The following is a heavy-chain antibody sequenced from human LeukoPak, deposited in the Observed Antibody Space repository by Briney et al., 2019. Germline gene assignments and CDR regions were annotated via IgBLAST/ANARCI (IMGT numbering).Heavy chain of an antibody. CDR3: ARDRLGPSFSVSHFDL. V-gene: IGHV3-20*04. Sequence: GGSLRLSCPTSGFTFVDYGLSWVRRAPGKGLEWLCAINYNGAITDYADSVKGRFTISRDNAKNSLYLRMDSLRAEDTASYYCARDRLGPSFSVSHFDLWGQGTLVTVSS. CDR1: GFTFVDYG. J-gene: IGHJ4*02. D-gene: IGHD3-3*02. CDR2: INYNGAIT.